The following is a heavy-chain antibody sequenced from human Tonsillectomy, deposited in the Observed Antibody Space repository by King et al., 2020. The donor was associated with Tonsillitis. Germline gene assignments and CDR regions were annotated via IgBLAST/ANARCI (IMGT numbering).Heavy chain of an antibody. J-gene: IGHJ6*02. CDR1: GGSFSGYS. CDR3: AGGPYYDFWSGPEDYYYGMDV. V-gene: IGHV4-34*01. Sequence: VQLQQWGAGLLKPSETLSLTCAVYGGSFSGYSWSWIRQPPGKGLEWIGELSHSGSTTYNPSLKSRVTISAETSKNQFSLKLSSVTAADTAVYYCAGGPYYDFWSGPEDYYYGMDVWGQGTTVTVSS. D-gene: IGHD3-3*01. CDR2: LSHSGST.